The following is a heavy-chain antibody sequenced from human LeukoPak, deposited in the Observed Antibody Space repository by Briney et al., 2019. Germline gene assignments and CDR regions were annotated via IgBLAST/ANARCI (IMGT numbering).Heavy chain of an antibody. CDR1: GYSFTSYW. CDR2: IYPGDSDT. V-gene: IGHV5-51*01. J-gene: IGHJ3*02. D-gene: IGHD3-16*02. Sequence: GESLKISCKGSGYSFTSYWIGWVRQMPGKGLEWMGIIYPGDSDTRYSPSFQGQVTISADKSISTAYLQWSSLKASDTAMYYCARIRAEDYVWGSYRWAFDIWGQGTMVTVSS. CDR3: ARIRAEDYVWGSYRWAFDI.